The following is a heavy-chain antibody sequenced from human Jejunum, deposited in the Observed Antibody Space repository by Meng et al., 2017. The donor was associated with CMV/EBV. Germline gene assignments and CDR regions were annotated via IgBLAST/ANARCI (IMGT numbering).Heavy chain of an antibody. D-gene: IGHD3-16*01. CDR2: ITASSSSI. CDR1: GFSFSSLE. Sequence: ASGFSFSSLEMNWVRQAPGKGLEWIAEITASSSSIVYADSVKGRFTISRDNAKKSLYLQMDNLRAEDTGVYYCRRWGTFYYDNEGYWGQGTLVTVSS. CDR3: RRWGTFYYDNEGY. V-gene: IGHV3-48*03. J-gene: IGHJ4*02.